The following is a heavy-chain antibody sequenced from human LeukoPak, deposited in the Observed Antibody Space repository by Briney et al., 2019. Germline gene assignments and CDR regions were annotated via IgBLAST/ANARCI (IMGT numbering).Heavy chain of an antibody. Sequence: ASVKVSCKASGYTFTSYGISWVRQAPGQGLEGMGWISAYNGNTNYAQKLQGRVTMTTDTSTSTAYMELRSLRSDDTAVYYCAREDYDILTGYYFFDYWGQGTLVTVSS. V-gene: IGHV1-18*04. CDR1: GYTFTSYG. D-gene: IGHD3-9*01. J-gene: IGHJ4*02. CDR3: AREDYDILTGYYFFDY. CDR2: ISAYNGNT.